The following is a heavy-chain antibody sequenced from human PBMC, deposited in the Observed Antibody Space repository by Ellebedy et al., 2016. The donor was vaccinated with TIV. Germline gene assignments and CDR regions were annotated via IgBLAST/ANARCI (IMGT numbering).Heavy chain of an antibody. CDR2: IIPIFGTT. V-gene: IGHV1-69*13. D-gene: IGHD2-2*01. CDR1: GYTFTGYY. Sequence: ASVKVSCKASGYTFTGYYVHWVRQAPGQGLEWMGGIIPIFGTTDYAQKFQARVTITADESTTTAYMELSSLRSEDTAVYYCATLGYCNSPSCPASLSYYYYGMDVWGQGTTVTVSS. J-gene: IGHJ6*02. CDR3: ATLGYCNSPSCPASLSYYYYGMDV.